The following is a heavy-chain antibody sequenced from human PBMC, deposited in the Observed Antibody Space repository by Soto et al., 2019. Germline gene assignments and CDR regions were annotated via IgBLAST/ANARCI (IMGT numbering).Heavy chain of an antibody. CDR2: IYYSGTT. CDR1: GGSITGYY. J-gene: IGHJ4*02. Sequence: QVQLQESGPGLVKPSGTLSLTCTLSGGSITGYYWSWIRQPPGKGLEWNGYIYYSGTTNLNPSLRSRVTMSVDTSKNQFSLKMSSVTAADTAVYYCARDSDYGLKNWGQGTLVTVSS. D-gene: IGHD4-17*01. CDR3: ARDSDYGLKN. V-gene: IGHV4-59*01.